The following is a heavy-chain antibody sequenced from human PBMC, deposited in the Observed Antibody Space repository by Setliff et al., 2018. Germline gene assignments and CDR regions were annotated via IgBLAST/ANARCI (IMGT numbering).Heavy chain of an antibody. V-gene: IGHV4-34*01. CDR3: ARDRQYCSSTSCYTPYFYYYAMDI. Sequence: PSETLSLTCGGYGGSISDYYWSWIRQPPGKGLEWIGEINHSGSTNYNPSLKSRVTISLDTSRNQVSLKLSSVTAADTAVYYCARDRQYCSSTSCYTPYFYYYAMDIWGQGTTVTVSS. CDR1: GGSISDYY. J-gene: IGHJ6*02. D-gene: IGHD2-2*02. CDR2: INHSGST.